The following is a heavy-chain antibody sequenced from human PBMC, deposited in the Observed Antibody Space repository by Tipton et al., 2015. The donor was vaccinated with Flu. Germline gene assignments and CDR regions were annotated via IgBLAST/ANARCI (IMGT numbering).Heavy chain of an antibody. V-gene: IGHV4-34*01. CDR2: INHSGST. CDR1: GGSFSGYY. Sequence: TLSLTCAVYGGSFSGYYWSWIRQPPGKGLEWIGEINHSGSTYYSPSLKSRVTISADTSNNQFSLRLSSVTAADTAMYYCTRGGYCSTTDCYDVIYYYDMDVWGQGTTVTVSS. J-gene: IGHJ6*02. D-gene: IGHD2-2*01. CDR3: TRGGYCSTTDCYDVIYYYDMDV.